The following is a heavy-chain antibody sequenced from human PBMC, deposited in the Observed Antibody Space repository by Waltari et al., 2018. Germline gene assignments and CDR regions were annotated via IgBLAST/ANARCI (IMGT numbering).Heavy chain of an antibody. D-gene: IGHD3-3*01. CDR3: ARESNRFTTRDAFDI. CDR1: GGSISSYY. J-gene: IGHJ3*02. Sequence: QVQLQESGPGLVKPSETLSLTCTVSGGSISSYYWSWIRQPPGKGLEWIGYIYYSGSTNYNPSLKSRVTISVDTSKNQFSLKLSSVTAADTVVYYCARESNRFTTRDAFDIWGQGTMVTVSS. CDR2: IYYSGST. V-gene: IGHV4-59*01.